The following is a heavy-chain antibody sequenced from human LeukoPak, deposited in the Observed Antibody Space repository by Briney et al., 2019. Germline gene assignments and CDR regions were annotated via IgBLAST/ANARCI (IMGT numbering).Heavy chain of an antibody. J-gene: IGHJ6*03. CDR1: GGSINSGAYY. CDR2: IYYSGST. CDR3: ARSPRDYYYYYMDV. V-gene: IGHV4-30-4*08. Sequence: SETLSLTCTVSGGSINSGAYYWSWIRQHPGKGLEWIGNIYYSGSTYYKPSLKSRVTISVDTSKNQFSLKLSSVTAADTAVYYCARSPRDYYYYYMDVWGKGTTVTVSS.